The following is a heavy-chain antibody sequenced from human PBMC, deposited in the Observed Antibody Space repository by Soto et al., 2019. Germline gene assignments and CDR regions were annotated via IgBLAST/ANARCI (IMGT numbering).Heavy chain of an antibody. Sequence: SQTLSLTCAISGDSVSSNSAAWNWIRRSPSRGLEWLGRTYYRSKWYNDYAVSVKSRITINPDTSKNQFSLQLNSVTPEDTAVYYCARDSPYCSGGSCYPPYYYYYYMDVWGKGTTVTVSS. CDR3: ARDSPYCSGGSCYPPYYYYYYMDV. J-gene: IGHJ6*03. CDR2: TYYRSKWYN. D-gene: IGHD2-15*01. V-gene: IGHV6-1*01. CDR1: GDSVSSNSAA.